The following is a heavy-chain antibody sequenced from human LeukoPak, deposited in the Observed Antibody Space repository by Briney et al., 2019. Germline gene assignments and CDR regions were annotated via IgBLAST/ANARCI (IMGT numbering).Heavy chain of an antibody. V-gene: IGHV4-34*01. D-gene: IGHD3-3*01. J-gene: IGHJ6*03. Sequence: SETLSLTCAVYGGSFSGYYWSWIRQPPGKGLEWIGEINHSGSTNYNPSLKSRVTISVDTSKNQFSLKLSSVTAADTAVYYCARGGGYYDFWSGYWGYYYYMDVWGKGTTVTASS. CDR2: INHSGST. CDR1: GGSFSGYY. CDR3: ARGGGYYDFWSGYWGYYYYMDV.